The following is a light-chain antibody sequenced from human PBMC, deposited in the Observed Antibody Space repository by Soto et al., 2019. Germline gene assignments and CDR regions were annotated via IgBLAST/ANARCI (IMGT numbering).Light chain of an antibody. CDR2: DAS. CDR1: QSISNS. V-gene: IGKV1-5*01. J-gene: IGKJ1*01. CDR3: QQYNSYSWT. Sequence: DIQMTQSPSTLSASVGDRVTITCRASQSISNSLAWYQQKPGKAPKLLIYDASSLESGVPSRFSGSRSGTEFTLTISSLQPDDFATYYCQQYNSYSWTFGQGTKVE.